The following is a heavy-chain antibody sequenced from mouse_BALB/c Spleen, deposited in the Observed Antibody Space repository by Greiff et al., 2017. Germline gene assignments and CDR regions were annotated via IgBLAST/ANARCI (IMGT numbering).Heavy chain of an antibody. J-gene: IGHJ4*01. D-gene: IGHD1-2*01. Sequence: EVQLQQSGPELVKPGASVKMSCKASGYTFTSYVMHWVKQKPGQGLEWIGYINPYNDGTKYNEKFKGKATLTSDKSSSTAYMELSSLTSEDSAVYYCARGGLRPYYAMDYWGQGTSVTVSS. CDR3: ARGGLRPYYAMDY. V-gene: IGHV1-14*01. CDR1: GYTFTSYV. CDR2: INPYNDGT.